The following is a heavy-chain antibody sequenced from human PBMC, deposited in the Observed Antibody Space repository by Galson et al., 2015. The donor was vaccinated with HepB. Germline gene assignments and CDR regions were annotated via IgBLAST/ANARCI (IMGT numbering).Heavy chain of an antibody. V-gene: IGHV3-48*03. Sequence: SLRLSCAASGFTFSSYEMNWVRQAPGKGLEWVSYISSSGSTIYYADSVKGRFTISRDNAKSSLYLQMNSLRAEDTAVYYCARARDYGGNSGQDAFDIWGQGTMVTVSS. CDR2: ISSSGSTI. CDR3: ARARDYGGNSGQDAFDI. CDR1: GFTFSSYE. J-gene: IGHJ3*02. D-gene: IGHD4-23*01.